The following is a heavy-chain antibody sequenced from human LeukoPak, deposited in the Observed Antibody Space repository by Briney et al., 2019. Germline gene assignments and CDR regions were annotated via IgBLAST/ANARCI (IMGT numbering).Heavy chain of an antibody. CDR1: GGSMNSGSYY. CDR3: LRPRVRRGIDV. V-gene: IGHV4-39*01. J-gene: IGHJ6*02. CDR2: IYYSGSP. Sequence: SETLSLTCSVSGGSMNSGSYYGRWIRKPPGTGLEWIGTIYYSGSPNYNSSLKSRVAISVDTSNNQFSLRLRSVTAADTAMYYCLRPRVRRGIDVWGQGTTVTVSS.